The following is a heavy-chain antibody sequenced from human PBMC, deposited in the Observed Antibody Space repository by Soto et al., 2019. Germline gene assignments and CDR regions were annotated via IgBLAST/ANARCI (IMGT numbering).Heavy chain of an antibody. V-gene: IGHV3-53*01. D-gene: IGHD1-26*01. CDR3: ARSPMGAPYFDY. CDR1: GFTVSSNY. Sequence: GGSLRLSCAASGFTVSSNYMSWVRQAPGKGLEWVSVIYSGGSTYYADSVKGRFTISRDNSKNTLYLQMNSLRAEDTAVYYCARSPMGAPYFDYWGQGTLVTVSS. J-gene: IGHJ4*02. CDR2: IYSGGST.